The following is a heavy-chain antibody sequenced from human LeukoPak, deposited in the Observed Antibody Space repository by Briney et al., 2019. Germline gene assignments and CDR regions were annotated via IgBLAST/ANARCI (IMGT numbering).Heavy chain of an antibody. CDR1: GFTFSSYW. CDR3: ARVVVVTAILSPDYYGMDV. V-gene: IGHV3-7*01. CDR2: IKQDGSEK. J-gene: IGHJ6*02. Sequence: TGGSLRLSCAASGFTFSSYWMSWVRQAPGKGLEWVANIKQDGSEKYYVDSVKGRFTISRDNAKNSLYLQMNSLRAEDTAVYYCARVVVVTAILSPDYYGMDVWGQGTTVTVSS. D-gene: IGHD2-21*02.